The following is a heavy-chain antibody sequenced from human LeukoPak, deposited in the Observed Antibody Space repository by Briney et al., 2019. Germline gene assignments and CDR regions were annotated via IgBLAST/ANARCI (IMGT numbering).Heavy chain of an antibody. CDR3: ARDAWAQYYYGSASNWFDP. V-gene: IGHV4-4*02. CDR1: GGSISSSNW. Sequence: SETLSLTCAVSGGSISSSNWWSWVRQPPGKGLEWIGEIYHSGSANYNPSLKSRVTISVDKSKNQFSLKLSSVTAADTAVYYCARDAWAQYYYGSASNWFDPWGQGTLVTVSS. CDR2: IYHSGSA. D-gene: IGHD3-10*01. J-gene: IGHJ5*02.